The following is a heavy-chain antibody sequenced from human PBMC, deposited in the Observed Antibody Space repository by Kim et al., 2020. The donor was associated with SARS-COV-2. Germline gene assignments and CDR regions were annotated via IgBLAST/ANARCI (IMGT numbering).Heavy chain of an antibody. CDR1: GFTFSLYT. Sequence: GGSLRLSCAASGFTFSLYTMNWVRQAPGKGPEWISHISSTSSTIYYADSVKGRLTVSRDNAKNSLYLQMNSLRAEDTAIYFCTRENFCYFDLWGRGTLVT. D-gene: IGHD1-7*01. V-gene: IGHV3-48*04. J-gene: IGHJ2*01. CDR2: ISSTSSTI. CDR3: TRENFCYFDL.